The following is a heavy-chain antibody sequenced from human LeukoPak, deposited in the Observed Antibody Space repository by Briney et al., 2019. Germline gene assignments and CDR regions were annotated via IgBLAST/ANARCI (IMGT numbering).Heavy chain of an antibody. Sequence: GGSLRLSCAASGFTFSSSWMSWVRQAPGKGLEWVANIKKDGSETYYVDSVKGRFTISRDNAKNSLHLQMNSLRAEDTAIYYCARGRYSSTTYYFDSWGQGTLVTVSS. CDR2: IKKDGSET. V-gene: IGHV3-7*03. J-gene: IGHJ4*02. D-gene: IGHD6-13*01. CDR1: GFTFSSSW. CDR3: ARGRYSSTTYYFDS.